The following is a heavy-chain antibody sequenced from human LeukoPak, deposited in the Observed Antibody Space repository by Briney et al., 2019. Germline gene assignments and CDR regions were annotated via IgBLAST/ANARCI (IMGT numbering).Heavy chain of an antibody. Sequence: SETLSLTSTVSGGSISSGDYYWSWIRQPPGKGLEWIGYIYYSGSTYYNPSLKSRVTISVDTSKNQFSLKLSSVTAADTAVYYCAREVLYSSSGKDYWGQGTLVTVSS. J-gene: IGHJ4*02. CDR3: AREVLYSSSGKDY. V-gene: IGHV4-30-4*08. CDR2: IYYSGST. CDR1: GGSISSGDYY. D-gene: IGHD6-6*01.